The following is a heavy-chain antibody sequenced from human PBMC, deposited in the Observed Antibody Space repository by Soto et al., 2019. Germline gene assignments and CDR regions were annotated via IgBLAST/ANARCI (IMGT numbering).Heavy chain of an antibody. J-gene: IGHJ4*02. V-gene: IGHV1-2*02. Sequence: ASVKVSCKSSAYTFSDYYIHWVRQIPGQGLEWMGWINPNNGGTNYAHKFQGRVTMTRDTSISTAYMELSRLRSDDTAVYYCARAHTSSSGVDYWGQGTRVTSPQ. CDR1: AYTFSDYY. D-gene: IGHD6-6*01. CDR3: ARAHTSSSGVDY. CDR2: INPNNGGT.